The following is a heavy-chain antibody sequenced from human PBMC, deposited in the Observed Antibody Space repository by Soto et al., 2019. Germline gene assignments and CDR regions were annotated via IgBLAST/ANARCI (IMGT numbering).Heavy chain of an antibody. CDR3: ARDYLYYDILTGYYISGSNAFDI. J-gene: IGHJ3*02. Sequence: GGSLRLSCAASGFTFSSYWMHWVRQAPGKGLVWVSRINSDGSSTSYADSVKGRFTISRDNAKNTLYLQMNSLRAEDTAVYYCARDYLYYDILTGYYISGSNAFDIWGQGTMVTVSS. V-gene: IGHV3-74*01. CDR1: GFTFSSYW. D-gene: IGHD3-9*01. CDR2: INSDGSST.